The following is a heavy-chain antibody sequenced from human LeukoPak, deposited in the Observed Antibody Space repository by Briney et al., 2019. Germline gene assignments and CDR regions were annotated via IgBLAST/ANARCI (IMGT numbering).Heavy chain of an antibody. J-gene: IGHJ4*02. CDR3: TSYYYASGSPHYDY. Sequence: GGSLRLSCAASGFTFGDYVMSWVRQAPGKGLEWVGFIRRKAYGETTEYAASVKDRFTISRDDSKSIAYLEMNSLKTEDTAVYYCTSYYYASGSPHYDYWGQGTLVTVSS. CDR2: IRRKAYGETT. V-gene: IGHV3-49*04. CDR1: GFTFGDYV. D-gene: IGHD3-10*01.